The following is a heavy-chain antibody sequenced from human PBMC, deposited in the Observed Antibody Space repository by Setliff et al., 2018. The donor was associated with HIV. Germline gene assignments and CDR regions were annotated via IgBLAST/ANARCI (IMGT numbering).Heavy chain of an antibody. D-gene: IGHD5-12*01. J-gene: IGHJ4*02. CDR3: ARGSRDGYNSYFDY. CDR2: IYYSGST. Sequence: SETLSLTCTVSGGSISSSSYYWGWIRQPPGKGLEWIGSIYYSGSTYYNPSLKSRVTISVDTSKNQFSLKLSSVTAADTAVYYCARGSRDGYNSYFDYWGQGTLVTVSS. CDR1: GGSISSSSYY. V-gene: IGHV4-39*01.